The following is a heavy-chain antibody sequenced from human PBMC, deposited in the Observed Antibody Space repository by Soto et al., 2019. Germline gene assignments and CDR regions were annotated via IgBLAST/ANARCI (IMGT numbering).Heavy chain of an antibody. D-gene: IGHD7-27*01. CDR2: ISYDGSNK. Sequence: QVQLVESGGGVVQPGRSLRLSCAASGFTFSSYAMHWVRQAPGKGLEWVAVISYDGSNKYYADSVKGRFTISRDNSKNTLYLQMNSLRAEDTAVYYCARETAALGGMDVWGQGTTVTVSS. CDR3: ARETAALGGMDV. J-gene: IGHJ6*02. V-gene: IGHV3-30-3*01. CDR1: GFTFSSYA.